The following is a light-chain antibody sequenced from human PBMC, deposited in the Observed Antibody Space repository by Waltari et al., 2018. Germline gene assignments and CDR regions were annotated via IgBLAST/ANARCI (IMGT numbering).Light chain of an antibody. J-gene: IGLJ3*02. CDR1: SSDVGGYNY. V-gene: IGLV2-8*01. CDR2: EVS. Sequence: QSALTQPPSASGSPGQSCTISCTGTSSDVGGYNYVSWYQQHPGKAPKLMIYEVSKRPSGVPDRFSGSKSGNTASLTVSGLQAEDEADYYCSSYAGSNFWVFGGGTKLTVL. CDR3: SSYAGSNFWV.